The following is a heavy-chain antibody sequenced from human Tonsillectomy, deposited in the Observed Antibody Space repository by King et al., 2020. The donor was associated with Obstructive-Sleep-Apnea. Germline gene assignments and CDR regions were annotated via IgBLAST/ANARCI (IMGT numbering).Heavy chain of an antibody. CDR3: AKSGEQWLTPPHDY. CDR1: GFIFSSYG. V-gene: IGHV3-30*02. J-gene: IGHJ4*02. Sequence: VQLVESGGGVVQPGGSLRLSCAASGFIFSSYGMHWVRPAPGKGLGGVAFIRDDGSKKYNADSVKGRFTIPRDNSKNTLFLQMNSLRPEDTAVYYCAKSGEQWLTPPHDYWGQGTLVTVSS. D-gene: IGHD6-19*01. CDR2: IRDDGSKK.